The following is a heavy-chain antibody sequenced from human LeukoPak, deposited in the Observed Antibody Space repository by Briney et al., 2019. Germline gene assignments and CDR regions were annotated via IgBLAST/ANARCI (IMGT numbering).Heavy chain of an antibody. Sequence: GGSLRLSCAASGFTFSRYWMSWVRQTPGKGLEWVANIKEDGSRQYYVDSVKGRFTISRDNAKNSLYLQMNSLRVKDTAVYYCARDGGGYDSWGQGTLVTVSS. CDR2: IKEDGSRQ. CDR1: GFTFSRYW. V-gene: IGHV3-7*01. CDR3: ARDGGGYDS. J-gene: IGHJ5*01. D-gene: IGHD5-24*01.